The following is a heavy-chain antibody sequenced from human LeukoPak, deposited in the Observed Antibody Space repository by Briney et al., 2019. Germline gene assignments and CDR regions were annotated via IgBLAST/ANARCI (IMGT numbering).Heavy chain of an antibody. J-gene: IGHJ4*02. Sequence: GASVRVSCKASGYTFTDYYMHWVRQAPGQGLEWMGWINPNSGGTKYAHKFKGRVTMTRDTSISTAYMELSRLRSDDTAVYYCARVDTAMVAGGGDYWGQGTLVTVSS. CDR1: GYTFTDYY. V-gene: IGHV1-2*02. CDR3: ARVDTAMVAGGGDY. CDR2: INPNSGGT. D-gene: IGHD5-18*01.